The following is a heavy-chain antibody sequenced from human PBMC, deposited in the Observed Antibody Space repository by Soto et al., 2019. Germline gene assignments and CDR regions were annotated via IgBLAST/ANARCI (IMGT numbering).Heavy chain of an antibody. CDR1: GFTFSSYA. V-gene: IGHV3-23*01. CDR2: ISGSGGST. D-gene: IGHD3-3*01. CDR3: ASHDFWSGSHDY. J-gene: IGHJ4*02. Sequence: GGSLRLSCAASGFTFSSYAMSWVRQAPGKGLEWVSAISGSGGSTYYADSVKGRFTISRDNSKNTLYLQMNSLRAEDTAVYYCASHDFWSGSHDYWGQGTLVTVSS.